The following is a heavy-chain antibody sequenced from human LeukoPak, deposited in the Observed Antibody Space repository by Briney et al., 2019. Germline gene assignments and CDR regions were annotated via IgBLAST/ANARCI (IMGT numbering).Heavy chain of an antibody. D-gene: IGHD1-26*01. CDR2: IIPIFATA. J-gene: IGHJ4*02. CDR1: GGTFSSYA. V-gene: IGHV1-69*05. CDR3: ARDPIVGAIKGLDY. Sequence: GASVKVSCKASGGTFSSYAISWVRQAPGQGLEWMGGIIPIFATANYAQKFQGRVTMTRDTSTSTVYMELSSLRSEDTAVYYCARDPIVGAIKGLDYWGQGTLVTVSS.